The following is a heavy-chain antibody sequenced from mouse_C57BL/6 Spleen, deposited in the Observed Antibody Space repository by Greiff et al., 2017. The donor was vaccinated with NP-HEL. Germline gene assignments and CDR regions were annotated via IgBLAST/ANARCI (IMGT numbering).Heavy chain of an antibody. D-gene: IGHD3-2*02. CDR1: GYAFSSSW. CDR3: ARGQLRLEYAMDY. Sequence: QVQLKQSGPELVKPGASVKISCKASGYAFSSSWMNWVKQRPGKGLEWIGRIYPGDGDTNYNGKFKGKATLTADKSSSTAYMQLSSLTSEDSAVYFCARGQLRLEYAMDYWGQGTSVTVSS. CDR2: IYPGDGDT. V-gene: IGHV1-82*01. J-gene: IGHJ4*01.